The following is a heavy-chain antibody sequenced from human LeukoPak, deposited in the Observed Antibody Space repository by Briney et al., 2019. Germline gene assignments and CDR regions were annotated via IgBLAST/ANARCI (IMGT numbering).Heavy chain of an antibody. CDR2: ISYDGSNK. V-gene: IGHV3-30-3*01. J-gene: IGHJ4*02. CDR3: AREMREWLRFFDY. Sequence: GGSLRLSCAASGFTFSSYAMHWVRQAPGKGLEWVAVISYDGSNKYYADSVKGRFTISRDNSKNTLYLQMNSLRAEDTAVYYCAREMREWLRFFDYWGQGTLVTVSS. CDR1: GFTFSSYA. D-gene: IGHD5-12*01.